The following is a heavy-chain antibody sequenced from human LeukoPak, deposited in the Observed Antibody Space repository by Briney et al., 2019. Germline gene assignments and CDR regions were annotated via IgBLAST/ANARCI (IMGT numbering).Heavy chain of an antibody. CDR3: ARDDARGGSFLDYLRNFQH. V-gene: IGHV4-61*02. D-gene: IGHD5-12*01. Sequence: SETLSLTCTVSGGSISSGSYYWSWVRQPAGKGLEWTGRIYASGSTNYNPSLKSRVTISIDTSKNHFSLNLSSVTAADTAVYYCARDDARGGSFLDYLRNFQHWGQGTLVTVSS. J-gene: IGHJ1*01. CDR2: IYASGST. CDR1: GGSISSGSYY.